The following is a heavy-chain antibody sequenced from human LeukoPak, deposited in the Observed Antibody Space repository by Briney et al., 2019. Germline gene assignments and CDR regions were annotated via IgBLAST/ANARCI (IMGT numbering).Heavy chain of an antibody. Sequence: SVKVSCKASGGTSSTYPISWVRQAPGQGLEWMGGIIPIFGSSNYAQRFQGRLTITADVSTSTAYMELGSLRSEDTAFYFCARVITIGQPPYYYYMDVWGKGTTVTVSS. V-gene: IGHV1-69*13. CDR1: GGTSSTYP. CDR2: IIPIFGSS. J-gene: IGHJ6*03. D-gene: IGHD3-10*01. CDR3: ARVITIGQPPYYYYMDV.